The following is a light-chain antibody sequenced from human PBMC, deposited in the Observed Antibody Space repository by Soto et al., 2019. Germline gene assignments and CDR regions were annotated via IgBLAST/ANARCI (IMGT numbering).Light chain of an antibody. CDR3: QQYGNSPRYS. CDR2: GTS. Sequence: EIVLTQSPGTLSLSLGERATLSCRASQSVNSIYLAWYQQKPGQAPRLLIYGTSSRATGSPDRFSGSGSGTDFTINISRLEPEDLAVYYCQQYGNSPRYSFGQGTNVEIK. V-gene: IGKV3-20*01. J-gene: IGKJ2*03. CDR1: QSVNSIY.